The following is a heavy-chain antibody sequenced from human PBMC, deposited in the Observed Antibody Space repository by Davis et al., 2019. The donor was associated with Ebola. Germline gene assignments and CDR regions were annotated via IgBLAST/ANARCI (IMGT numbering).Heavy chain of an antibody. J-gene: IGHJ4*02. Sequence: PGGSLRLSCAASGFTFSSYWMSWVRQAPGKGLEWVAYIKEDGSGKYYVDSVKGRFTISRDNAKNSLYLQMSSLRAEDTAVYYCARPGVAGYFDYWGQGTLVTVSS. CDR3: ARPGVAGYFDY. V-gene: IGHV3-7*03. D-gene: IGHD6-19*01. CDR2: IKEDGSGK. CDR1: GFTFSSYW.